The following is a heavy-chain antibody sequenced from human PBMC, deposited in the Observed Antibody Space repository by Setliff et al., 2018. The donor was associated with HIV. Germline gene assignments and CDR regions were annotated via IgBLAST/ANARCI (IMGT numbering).Heavy chain of an antibody. J-gene: IGHJ4*02. V-gene: IGHV1-2*02. CDR2: INPNSGAT. CDR1: GYTFTGYH. Sequence: AASVKVSCKASGYTFTGYHMHWVRQAPGQGLEWMGWINPNSGATNYAQKFQGRVTMTRDTSISTAYMELSSLRYDDTAVYYCARDTVRATFSDYWGQGTLVTVS. D-gene: IGHD1-26*01. CDR3: ARDTVRATFSDY.